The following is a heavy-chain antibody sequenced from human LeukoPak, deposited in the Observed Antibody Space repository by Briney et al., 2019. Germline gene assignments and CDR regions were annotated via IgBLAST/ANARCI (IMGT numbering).Heavy chain of an antibody. CDR2: IIPIFGTA. V-gene: IGHV1-69*05. Sequence: ASVKVSCKASGYTFTGYYMHWVRQAPGQGLEWMGGIIPIFGTANYAQKFQGRVTITTDESTSTAYMELSSLRSEDTAVYYCARPYYDSSGYFDAFDIWGQGTMVTVSS. CDR1: GYTFTGYY. J-gene: IGHJ3*02. D-gene: IGHD3-22*01. CDR3: ARPYYDSSGYFDAFDI.